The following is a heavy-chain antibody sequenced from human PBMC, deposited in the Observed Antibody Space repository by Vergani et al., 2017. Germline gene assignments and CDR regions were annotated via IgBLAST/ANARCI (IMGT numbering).Heavy chain of an antibody. Sequence: QVQLVESGGGVVQPGRSLRLSCAASGFTFSSYGMHWVRQAPGKGLEWVAVIWYDGSNKYYADSVKGRFTISRDNSKNTLYLQMNSLRAEDTAVYYCAREHLTFGGVIARGFDYWGQGTLVTVSS. CDR3: AREHLTFGGVIARGFDY. CDR1: GFTFSSYG. CDR2: IWYDGSNK. D-gene: IGHD3-16*02. J-gene: IGHJ4*02. V-gene: IGHV3-33*01.